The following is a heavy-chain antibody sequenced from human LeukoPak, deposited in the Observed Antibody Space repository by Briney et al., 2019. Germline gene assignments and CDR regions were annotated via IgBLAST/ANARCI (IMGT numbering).Heavy chain of an antibody. V-gene: IGHV1-3*01. CDR3: ARAGYGSGSYFDY. CDR1: GYTFTSYA. CDR2: INAGNGNT. J-gene: IGHJ4*02. Sequence: ASVKVSCKASGYTFTSYAMHWVRQAPGQRLEWMGWINAGNGNTKYSQKFRGRVTITRDTSASTAYMELSSLRSEDTAVYYCARAGYGSGSYFDYWGQGTLVTVSS. D-gene: IGHD3-10*01.